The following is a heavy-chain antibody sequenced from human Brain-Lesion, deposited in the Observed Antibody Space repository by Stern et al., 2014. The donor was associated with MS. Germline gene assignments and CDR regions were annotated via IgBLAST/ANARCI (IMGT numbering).Heavy chain of an antibody. D-gene: IGHD2-15*01. CDR1: GFSLSSYW. Sequence: VQLVESGAGLVKPGGSLRLSCASSGFSLSSYWMSWVRHAPGQGPELVATIKQDGNERYYVDSLKGRFPISRDNTKNSVFLQLNSLRVDDTSVYYCARDGGSGSCYKTQYYYGVDVWGQGTTVIVSS. J-gene: IGHJ6*02. V-gene: IGHV3-7*01. CDR3: ARDGGSGSCYKTQYYYGVDV. CDR2: IKQDGNER.